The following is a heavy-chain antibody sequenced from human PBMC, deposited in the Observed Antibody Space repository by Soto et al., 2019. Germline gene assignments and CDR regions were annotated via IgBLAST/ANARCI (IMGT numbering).Heavy chain of an antibody. CDR3: AQRLGSRGSFDY. CDR1: GFSLRTSGVG. CDR2: IYWNDDK. D-gene: IGHD6-25*01. V-gene: IGHV2-5*01. Sequence: ESGPTLVNPTQALTLTCTFSGFSLRTSGVGXGWIRQPPGKAPEWLALIYWNDDKRYSPSLKSRLTITKDTSKNQVVLTMTDMDPVDTGTYYCAQRLGSRGSFDYWGQGSLVTVSS. J-gene: IGHJ4*02.